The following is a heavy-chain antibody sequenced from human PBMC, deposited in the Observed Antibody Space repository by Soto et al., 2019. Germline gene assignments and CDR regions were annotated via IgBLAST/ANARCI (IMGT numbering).Heavy chain of an antibody. Sequence: GESLKISCKGSGYSFTSYWIGWVRQMPGRGLEWMGIIYAGDSETRYSPSFQGQVTISVDKSINTAYLQWNSLKASDTAMYYCVTPHVHTRPLRYCGQGTLVTVSS. D-gene: IGHD6-6*01. CDR1: GYSFTSYW. J-gene: IGHJ4*02. V-gene: IGHV5-51*01. CDR3: VTPHVHTRPLRY. CDR2: IYAGDSET.